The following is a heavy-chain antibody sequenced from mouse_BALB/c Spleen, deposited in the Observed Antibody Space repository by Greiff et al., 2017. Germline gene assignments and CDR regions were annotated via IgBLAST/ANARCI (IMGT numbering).Heavy chain of an antibody. D-gene: IGHD4-1*01. Sequence: QVQLQQSGPGLVQPSQSLSITCTVSGFSLTSYGVHWVRQSPGKGLEWLGVIRSGGSTDYNAAFISRLSISKDNSRSQVFFKINSLQANDTAIYYSTVPTLGHYAMDYWGQGTTVTVSS. J-gene: IGHJ4*01. CDR2: IRSGGST. CDR1: GFSLTSYG. V-gene: IGHV2-2*02. CDR3: TVPTLGHYAMDY.